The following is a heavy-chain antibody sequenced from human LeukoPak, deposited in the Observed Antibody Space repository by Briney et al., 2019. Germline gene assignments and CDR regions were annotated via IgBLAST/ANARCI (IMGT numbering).Heavy chain of an antibody. D-gene: IGHD3-22*01. CDR2: ISSSSSTI. CDR1: GFTFSSYS. J-gene: IGHJ4*02. V-gene: IGHV3-48*01. Sequence: GGSLRLSCAASGFTFSSYSMNWVRQAPGKGLEWVSYISSSSSTIYYADSVKGRFTISRDNSKNTLYLQMNSLRAEDTAVYYCAKLRITMIVVVIHPFDYWGQGTLVTVSS. CDR3: AKLRITMIVVVIHPFDY.